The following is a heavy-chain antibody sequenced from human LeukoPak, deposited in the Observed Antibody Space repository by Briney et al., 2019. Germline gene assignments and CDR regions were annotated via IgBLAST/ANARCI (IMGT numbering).Heavy chain of an antibody. V-gene: IGHV3-20*04. Sequence: GGSLRLSCAASGFTFDDYGMSWVRQAPGKGLDWVAGINWNGGSTGYADSVKGRFTISRDNAKNSLYLQMNSLRADDTALYYCARDYWDSSGYLDYWGQGTLVTVSS. J-gene: IGHJ4*02. CDR3: ARDYWDSSGYLDY. CDR2: INWNGGST. D-gene: IGHD3-22*01. CDR1: GFTFDDYG.